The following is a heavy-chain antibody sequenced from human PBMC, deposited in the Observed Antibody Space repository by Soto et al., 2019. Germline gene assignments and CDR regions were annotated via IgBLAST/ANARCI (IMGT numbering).Heavy chain of an antibody. CDR2: ISWDGGST. CDR3: ARDGVSSTEYTWNYGTYFDY. V-gene: IGHV3-43*01. CDR1: WVNLVDFT. Sequence: GGLQRVPRGAFWVNLVDFTIRRVRQNPGKGLECVSLISWDGGSTNYADSVKGRFTISRDNAKNSLYLQMNSLRPDDTAMYYCARDGVSSTEYTWNYGTYFDYWGQGALVTVSS. J-gene: IGHJ4*02. D-gene: IGHD1-7*01.